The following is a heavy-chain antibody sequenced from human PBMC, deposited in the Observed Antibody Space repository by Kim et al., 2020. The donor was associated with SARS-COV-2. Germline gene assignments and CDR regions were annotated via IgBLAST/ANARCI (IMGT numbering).Heavy chain of an antibody. D-gene: IGHD5-12*01. CDR1: GGTFSSYA. Sequence: SVKVSCKASGGTFSSYAISWVRQAPGQGLEWMGGIIPIFGTANYAQKFQGRVTITADESTSTAYMELSSLRSEDTAVYYCARHVDIVATIPGFNWFDPWGQGTLVTVSS. CDR3: ARHVDIVATIPGFNWFDP. CDR2: IIPIFGTA. J-gene: IGHJ5*02. V-gene: IGHV1-69*13.